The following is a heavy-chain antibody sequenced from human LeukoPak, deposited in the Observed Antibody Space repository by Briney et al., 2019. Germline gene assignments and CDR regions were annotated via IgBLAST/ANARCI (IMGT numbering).Heavy chain of an antibody. Sequence: SETLSLTCTVSGGSISSSSYYWGWIRQPPGKGLEWIGSIYYSGSTYYNPSLKSRVTISVDTSKNQFSLKLSSVTAADTAVYYCAGAGPDSFGAFDIWGQGTMVTVSS. CDR3: AGAGPDSFGAFDI. V-gene: IGHV4-39*07. J-gene: IGHJ3*02. D-gene: IGHD1-14*01. CDR2: IYYSGST. CDR1: GGSISSSSYY.